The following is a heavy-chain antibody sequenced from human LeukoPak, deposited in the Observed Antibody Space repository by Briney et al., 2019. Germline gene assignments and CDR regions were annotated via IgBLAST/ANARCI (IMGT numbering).Heavy chain of an antibody. D-gene: IGHD5-18*01. CDR3: ARRGYSYGHLDY. Sequence: SETLSLTCTVSGGSISSSSYYWGWIRQPPGKGLEWIGSIYYSGSTYYNPSIKSRVTISVDTSKNQFSLKLRSVTAADTAVYYCARRGYSYGHLDYWGQGTLVTVSS. CDR2: IYYSGST. V-gene: IGHV4-39*01. CDR1: GGSISSSSYY. J-gene: IGHJ4*02.